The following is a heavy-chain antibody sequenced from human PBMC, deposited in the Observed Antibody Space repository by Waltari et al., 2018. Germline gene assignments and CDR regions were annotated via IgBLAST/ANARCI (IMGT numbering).Heavy chain of an antibody. CDR2: ISSSSSYI. Sequence: EVQLVESGGGLVKPGGSLRLSCAASGFTFRSYSMNWVRQAQGKGLEWVSAISSSSSYIYYADSVKGRFTISRDNAKNSLYLQMNSLRAEDTAVYYCARANFIQLYAFDIWGQGTMVTVSS. J-gene: IGHJ3*02. D-gene: IGHD5-18*01. CDR3: ARANFIQLYAFDI. CDR1: GFTFRSYS. V-gene: IGHV3-21*01.